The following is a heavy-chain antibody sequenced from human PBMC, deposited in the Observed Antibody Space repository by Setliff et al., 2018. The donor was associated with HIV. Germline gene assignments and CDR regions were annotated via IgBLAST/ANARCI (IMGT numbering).Heavy chain of an antibody. D-gene: IGHD3-22*01. CDR3: ARESPFPYYYDSSGQGPFDY. CDR1: GFTFSNYA. J-gene: IGHJ4*02. V-gene: IGHV3-21*04. Sequence: SLRLSCAASGFTFSNYAMSWVRQAPGKGREWVSSISSSSSYIYYADSVKGRFTISRDNAKNSLYLQMNSLRAEDTAVYYCARESPFPYYYDSSGQGPFDYWGQGTLVTVSS. CDR2: ISSSSSYI.